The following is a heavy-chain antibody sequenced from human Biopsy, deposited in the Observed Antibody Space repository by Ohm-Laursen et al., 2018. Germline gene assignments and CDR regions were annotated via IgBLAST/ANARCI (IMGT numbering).Heavy chain of an antibody. V-gene: IGHV3-23*01. D-gene: IGHD1-14*01. Sequence: GSLRLSCAASGFTFSGFSMNWVRQAPGKGLEWVAHIDVSDYNTYYADSVRGRFTISRDNSKQMVHLEINSLTADDTAVYYCVKQWGGYNFDSWGQGTLVTVSS. J-gene: IGHJ5*01. CDR3: VKQWGGYNFDS. CDR1: GFTFSGFS. CDR2: IDVSDYNT.